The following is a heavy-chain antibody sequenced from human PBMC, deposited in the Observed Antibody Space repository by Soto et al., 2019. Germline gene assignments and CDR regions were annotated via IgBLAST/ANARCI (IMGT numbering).Heavy chain of an antibody. V-gene: IGHV3-33*04. D-gene: IGHD3-22*01. Sequence: GGSLRLSSAASGFTFRNFAMHLVRQGPGEGLVREAIIWYEGSKKYYGDSVKGRFTISRDNSKNTLYLQMNSLRAEDTAVYYCARYRYYYDSSGHIDYWGQGT. CDR2: IWYEGSKK. CDR1: GFTFRNFA. J-gene: IGHJ4*02. CDR3: ARYRYYYDSSGHIDY.